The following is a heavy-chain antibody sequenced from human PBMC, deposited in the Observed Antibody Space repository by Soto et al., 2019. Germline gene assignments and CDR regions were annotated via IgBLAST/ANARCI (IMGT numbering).Heavy chain of an antibody. V-gene: IGHV4-34*01. CDR2: INHSGST. CDR3: ARAPVEVWFGETLFFDY. D-gene: IGHD3-10*01. Sequence: SETLSLTCAVYGGSFSGYYWSWIRQPPGKGLEWIGEINHSGSTNYNPSLKSRVTISVDTSKNQFSLKLSSVTAADTAVYYCARAPVEVWFGETLFFDYWGQGTLVTVSS. CDR1: GGSFSGYY. J-gene: IGHJ4*02.